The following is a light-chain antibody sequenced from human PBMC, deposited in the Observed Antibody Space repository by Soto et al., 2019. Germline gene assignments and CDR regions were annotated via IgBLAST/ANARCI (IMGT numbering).Light chain of an antibody. V-gene: IGKV3-15*01. CDR1: QSISDN. Sequence: EIVMTQSPATLSVSPGERVTLSCRASQSISDNLAWYQQKPGQPPRLLIYVASTRATGVPARFSGSGSGTEFTLTISSLQSEDFAVYYCQQYNKWPPQYTFGHGSKLEIK. J-gene: IGKJ2*01. CDR2: VAS. CDR3: QQYNKWPPQYT.